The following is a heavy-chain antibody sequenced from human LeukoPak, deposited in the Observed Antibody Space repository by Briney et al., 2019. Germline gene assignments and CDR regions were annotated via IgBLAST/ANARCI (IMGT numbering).Heavy chain of an antibody. V-gene: IGHV3-11*01. CDR2: ISSSGSTI. CDR3: AREQLLRYFDY. D-gene: IGHD1-26*01. CDR1: GFTFSTYW. J-gene: IGHJ4*02. Sequence: GGSLRLSCSASGFTFSTYWMSWVRQAPGKGLEWVSFISSSGSTIYYADSVKGRFTISRDNAKNSLFLQMNSLRAEDTAVYYCAREQLLRYFDYWGQGTLVTVSS.